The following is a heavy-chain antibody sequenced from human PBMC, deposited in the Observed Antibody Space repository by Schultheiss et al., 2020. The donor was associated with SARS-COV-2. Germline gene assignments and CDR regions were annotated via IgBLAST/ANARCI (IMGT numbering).Heavy chain of an antibody. J-gene: IGHJ4*02. V-gene: IGHV4-30-4*02. CDR3: ARAYGYNYFAFDY. CDR1: GGSISSGDYY. D-gene: IGHD5-24*01. CDR2: IYYSGST. Sequence: SETLSLTCTVSGGSISSGDYYWSWIRQPPGKGLEWIGYIYYSGSTYYNPSLKSRVTISVDTSKNQFSLKLSSVTAADTAVYYCARAYGYNYFAFDYWGQGTLVTVSS.